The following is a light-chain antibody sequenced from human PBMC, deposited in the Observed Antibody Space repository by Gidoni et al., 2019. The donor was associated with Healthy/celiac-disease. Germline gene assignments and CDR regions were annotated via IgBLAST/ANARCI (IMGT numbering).Light chain of an antibody. CDR1: QSISSW. CDR2: DAS. J-gene: IGKJ2*01. Sequence: DIKMTDSPSTLSASVGDRVTITCRASQSISSWLAWYQQKPGKAPKLLIYDASSLESGVPSRFSGSGSGTEFTLTISSLQPDDFATYYCQQYNSYSPAFGQGTKLEIK. V-gene: IGKV1-5*01. CDR3: QQYNSYSPA.